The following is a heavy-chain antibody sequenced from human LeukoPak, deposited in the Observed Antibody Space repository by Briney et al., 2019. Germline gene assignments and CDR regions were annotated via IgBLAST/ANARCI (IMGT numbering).Heavy chain of an antibody. Sequence: ASVKVSCKASGGTFSSYTISWVRQAPGQGLEWMGRIIPILGIANYAQKFQGRVTITADKSTSTAYTELSSLRSEDTAVYYCARDLDGAAAGTGAFDIWGQGTMVTVSS. CDR1: GGTFSSYT. J-gene: IGHJ3*02. D-gene: IGHD6-13*01. CDR3: ARDLDGAAAGTGAFDI. CDR2: IIPILGIA. V-gene: IGHV1-69*04.